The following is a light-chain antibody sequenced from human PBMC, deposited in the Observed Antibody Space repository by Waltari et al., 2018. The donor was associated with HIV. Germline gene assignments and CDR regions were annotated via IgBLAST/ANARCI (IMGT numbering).Light chain of an antibody. CDR1: LSLLHTTGKNW. Sequence: IVMTQSPLSLSVTPGEPASISCKSSLSLLHTTGKNWLQWFLQKPGQSPQLLIDLGSSRASGVADRFSGSGSGTDFTLRISKVEAEDVGVYFCMQSLQIPLTFGGGTKLEI. V-gene: IGKV2-28*01. CDR3: MQSLQIPLT. CDR2: LGS. J-gene: IGKJ4*01.